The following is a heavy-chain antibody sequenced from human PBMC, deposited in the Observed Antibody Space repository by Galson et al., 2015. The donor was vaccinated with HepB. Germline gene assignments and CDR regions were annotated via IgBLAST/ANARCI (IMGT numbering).Heavy chain of an antibody. D-gene: IGHD1-14*01. CDR1: GFTFRDAW. Sequence: SLRLSCAASGFTFRDAWMSWVRQAPGKGLEWVGRVKGRTFGGTADYGTPVKGRFTISRDDSKHTLSLLMNSLKTEDTAVYYCTTTVRPEDFVDYWGQGSLVTVSS. V-gene: IGHV3-15*01. J-gene: IGHJ4*02. CDR2: VKGRTFGGTA. CDR3: TTTVRPEDFVDY.